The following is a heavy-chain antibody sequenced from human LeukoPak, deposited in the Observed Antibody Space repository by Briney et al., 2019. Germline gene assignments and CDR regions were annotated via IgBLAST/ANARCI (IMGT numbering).Heavy chain of an antibody. CDR1: GGTFSSYA. CDR2: IIPIFGTA. J-gene: IGHJ6*02. V-gene: IGHV1-69*06. D-gene: IGHD6-6*01. CDR3: ASPYSSSSYYYGMDV. Sequence: ASVKVSCKASGGTFSSYAISWVRQAPGQGLEWMGGIIPIFGTANYAQKFQGRVTITADKSTSTAYMELSSLRSEDTAVYYCASPYSSSSYYYGMDVWGQGTTVTVSS.